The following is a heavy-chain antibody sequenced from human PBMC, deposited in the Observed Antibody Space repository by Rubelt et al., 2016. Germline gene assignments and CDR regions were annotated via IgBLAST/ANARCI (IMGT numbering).Heavy chain of an antibody. CDR2: INHSGTP. J-gene: IGHJ4*02. V-gene: IGHV4-39*07. D-gene: IGHD6-13*01. CDR1: GGSISSSSYY. CDR3: ASSWYMVW. Sequence: QLQLQESGPGLVKPSETLSLTCTVSGGSISSSSYYWGWIRQPPGKGLEWIGEINHSGTPNYNPSLKSRVTMSVDTSKKKFSLKVTSVTAADSAVYYCASSWYMVWWGQGTRVTVSS.